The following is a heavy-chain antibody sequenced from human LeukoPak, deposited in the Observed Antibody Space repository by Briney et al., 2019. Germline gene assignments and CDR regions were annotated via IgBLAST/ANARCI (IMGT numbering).Heavy chain of an antibody. CDR1: GFTFSSYA. Sequence: GGSLRLSCAASGFTFSSYAMSWVRQAPGKGLEWASAISGSGGSTYYADSVKGRFTISRDNSKNTLYLQMNSLRAEDTAVYYCAKGPTKELLLVYFDYWGQGTLVTVSS. CDR2: ISGSGGST. V-gene: IGHV3-23*01. D-gene: IGHD2-15*01. J-gene: IGHJ4*02. CDR3: AKGPTKELLLVYFDY.